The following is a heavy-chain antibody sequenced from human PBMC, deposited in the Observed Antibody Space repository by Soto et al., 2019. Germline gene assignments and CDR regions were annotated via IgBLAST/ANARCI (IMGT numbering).Heavy chain of an antibody. Sequence: GESLKISCNGSGYSFTIYCIGWVLQMPGKGLEWMGIIYPGDSDTRYSPSFQGQVTISADKSISTAYLQWSSLKASDTAMYYCARLSPPTSFDICGQGTMVTVSS. CDR2: IYPGDSDT. CDR3: ARLSPPTSFDI. J-gene: IGHJ3*02. CDR1: GYSFTIYC. V-gene: IGHV5-51*01.